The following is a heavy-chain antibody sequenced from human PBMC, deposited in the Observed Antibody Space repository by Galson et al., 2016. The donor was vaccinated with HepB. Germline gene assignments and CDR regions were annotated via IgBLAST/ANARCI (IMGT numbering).Heavy chain of an antibody. J-gene: IGHJ4*02. CDR1: GFIFSDFG. Sequence: SLRLSCAASGFIFSDFGMHWVRQAPGKGLEWVAVIWYDGINTYYSDTVKGRFIISRDNSKRALYLHMNSLRVEDTAVYYCARDPCWGGDCYSGDYWGQGTLVTVSS. CDR2: IWYDGINT. CDR3: ARDPCWGGDCYSGDY. D-gene: IGHD2-21*02. V-gene: IGHV3-33*08.